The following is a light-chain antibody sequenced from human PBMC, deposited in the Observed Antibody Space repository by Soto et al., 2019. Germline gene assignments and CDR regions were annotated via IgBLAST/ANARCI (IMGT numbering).Light chain of an antibody. Sequence: EIVMTQSPVTLSVSPGERATLSCRASQSVTSDQLAWYRQTPGQAPRLLIYGASSRAAGIPDRFSGSGSGTDFTLTISRLEPEDFVVYHCQQYGDLPPTFGQGTKVDIK. V-gene: IGKV3-20*01. CDR2: GAS. J-gene: IGKJ1*01. CDR1: QSVTSDQ. CDR3: QQYGDLPPT.